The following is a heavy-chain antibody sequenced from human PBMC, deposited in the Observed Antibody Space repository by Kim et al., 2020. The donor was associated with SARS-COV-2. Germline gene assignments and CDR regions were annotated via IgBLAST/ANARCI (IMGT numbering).Heavy chain of an antibody. Sequence: GGSLRLSCAASGFTFSSYAMTWVRQAPGKGLEWVSVIYSGSGTYYADSVKGRFIISRDNSKNTLYLQMNSLRAEDTAVYYCAKDIHMFGGVIEGPWLDPWGQGTLVTVSS. CDR3: AKDIHMFGGVIEGPWLDP. CDR2: IYSGSGT. CDR1: GFTFSSYA. V-gene: IGHV3-23*03. J-gene: IGHJ5*02. D-gene: IGHD3-16*02.